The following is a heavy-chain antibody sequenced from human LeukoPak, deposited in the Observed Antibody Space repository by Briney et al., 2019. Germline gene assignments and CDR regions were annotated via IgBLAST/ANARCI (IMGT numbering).Heavy chain of an antibody. J-gene: IGHJ4*02. CDR1: GFTFSSYA. D-gene: IGHD2-15*01. V-gene: IGHV3-23*01. CDR2: LSGSGGGA. Sequence: PGGSLRLSCAASGFTFSSYAVSWVRRAPGKGLEWVSALSGSGGGAYYADSVKGRFTISRDNSKNTLYLHMNSLRADDTAVYYCAKSASGGGIRYPDYWGQGTLVTVSS. CDR3: AKSASGGGIRYPDY.